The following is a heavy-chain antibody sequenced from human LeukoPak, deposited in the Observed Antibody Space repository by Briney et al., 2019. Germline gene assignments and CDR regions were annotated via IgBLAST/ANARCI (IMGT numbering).Heavy chain of an antibody. CDR3: ARFYGWLDYFDY. Sequence: PSETLSLTCAVYGGSFSGYYWSWIRQPPGKGLEWIGEINHSGSTNYNPSLKSRVTISVDTSKNQFSLKLSSVTAADTAVYYCARFYGWLDYFDYWGQGTLVTVSS. V-gene: IGHV4-34*01. CDR2: INHSGST. J-gene: IGHJ4*02. D-gene: IGHD2/OR15-2a*01. CDR1: GGSFSGYY.